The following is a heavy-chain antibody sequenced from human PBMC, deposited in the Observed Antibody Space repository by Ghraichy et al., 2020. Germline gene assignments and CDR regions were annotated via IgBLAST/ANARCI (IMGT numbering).Heavy chain of an antibody. CDR3: ARVIARGAGAGNWFDP. CDR2: ISSGGTTI. CDR1: GFTFSYYY. Sequence: GGSLRLSCAASGFTFSYYYMSWIRQAPGKGLEWVSYISSGGTTIYYADSVKGRFTLSRDNANNSLFLQMNSLTAEDTAVYYCARVIARGAGAGNWFDPWGQGTLVTVSS. J-gene: IGHJ5*02. V-gene: IGHV3-11*01. D-gene: IGHD3-10*01.